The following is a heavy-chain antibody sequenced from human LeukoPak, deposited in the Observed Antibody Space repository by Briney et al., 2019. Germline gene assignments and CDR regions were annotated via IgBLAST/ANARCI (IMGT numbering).Heavy chain of an antibody. Sequence: GGSLRLSCAASGFMFNIYTMNWVRQSPGKELEWVSSISSSSSNKYYADSVKGRFTISRDNAKNSLYLQMNSLRVEDTAVYYCARVAGYCDSTSNCYSDFWGQGTLVTVSS. CDR1: GFMFNIYT. D-gene: IGHD2-2*01. CDR3: ARVAGYCDSTSNCYSDF. J-gene: IGHJ4*02. V-gene: IGHV3-21*01. CDR2: ISSSSSNK.